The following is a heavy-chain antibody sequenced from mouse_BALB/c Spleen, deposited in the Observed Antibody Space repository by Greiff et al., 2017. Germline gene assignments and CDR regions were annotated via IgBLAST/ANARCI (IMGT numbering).Heavy chain of an antibody. CDR1: GFTFSSYA. V-gene: IGHV5-9-4*01. Sequence: EVMLVESGGGLVKPGGSLKLSCAASGFTFSSYAMSWVRQSPEKRLEWVAEISSGGSYSYYPDTVTGRFTISRDNAKNTLYLEMSSLRSEDTAMYYCARDLHYYAMDYWGQGTSVTVSS. D-gene: IGHD2-1*01. J-gene: IGHJ4*01. CDR2: ISSGGSYS. CDR3: ARDLHYYAMDY.